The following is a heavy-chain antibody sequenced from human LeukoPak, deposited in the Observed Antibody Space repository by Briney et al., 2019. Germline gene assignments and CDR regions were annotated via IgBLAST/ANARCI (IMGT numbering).Heavy chain of an antibody. V-gene: IGHV4-4*02. CDR3: ASRLRFLEWLPYSFDY. Sequence: PSETLSLTCAVSGGSISSSNWWSWVRQPPGKGLEWIGEIYHSGSTNYNPSLKSRVTISVDTSKNQFSLKLSSVTAADTAVYYCASRLRFLEWLPYSFDYWGQGTLVTVSS. D-gene: IGHD3-3*01. CDR1: GGSISSSNW. CDR2: IYHSGST. J-gene: IGHJ4*02.